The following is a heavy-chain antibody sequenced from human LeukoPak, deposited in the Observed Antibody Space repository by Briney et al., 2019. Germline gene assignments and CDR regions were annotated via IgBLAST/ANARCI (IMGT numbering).Heavy chain of an antibody. CDR3: AKASDILTCYSFKWFAP. Sequence: AGSLRLSCAASGVTFSGYARSWVRQPPGKGLEWVSDISRSGGTTYYPDPVKGRFTIPRDNSKNTLYLQMTSMRAEDTAVYYCAKASDILTCYSFKWFAPWGQGTLVTVSS. CDR1: GVTFSGYA. CDR2: ISRSGGTT. D-gene: IGHD3-9*01. J-gene: IGHJ5*02. V-gene: IGHV3-23*01.